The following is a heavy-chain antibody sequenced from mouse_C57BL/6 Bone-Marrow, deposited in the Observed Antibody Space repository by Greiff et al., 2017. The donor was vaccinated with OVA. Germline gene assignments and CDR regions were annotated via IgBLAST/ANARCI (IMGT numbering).Heavy chain of an antibody. CDR3: ARLLVYFDY. CDR2: IRNKANGYTT. D-gene: IGHD1-1*01. V-gene: IGHV7-3*01. CDR1: GFTFTDYY. Sequence: EVKVEESGGGLVQPGGSLSLSCAASGFTFTDYYMSWVRQPPGKALEWLGFIRNKANGYTTEYSASVKGRFTISRDNSQSILYLQMNALRAEDSATYYCARLLVYFDYWGQGTTLTVSS. J-gene: IGHJ2*01.